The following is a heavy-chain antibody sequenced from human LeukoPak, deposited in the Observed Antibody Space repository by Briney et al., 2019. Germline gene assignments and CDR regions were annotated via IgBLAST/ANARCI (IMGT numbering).Heavy chain of an antibody. CDR1: GGSISSSTYY. Sequence: SETLSLTCTVSGGSISSSTYYWGWIRQPPGKGLEWIGNIYYSGSTYYNPSLKSRVTISLDTSENQFSLKLSSVTAADTAVYYCASRKLGNDYWGQGTLVTVSS. CDR2: IYYSGST. D-gene: IGHD7-27*01. CDR3: ASRKLGNDY. V-gene: IGHV4-39*07. J-gene: IGHJ4*02.